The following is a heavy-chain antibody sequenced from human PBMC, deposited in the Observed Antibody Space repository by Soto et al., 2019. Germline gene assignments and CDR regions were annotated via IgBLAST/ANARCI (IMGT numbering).Heavy chain of an antibody. CDR3: ATDFTLKTWVRH. V-gene: IGHV1-24*01. Sequence: GASVKVSCKVSGYTLTELSMHWVRQAPGKGLEWMGGFDPEDGETIYAQKFQGRVTMTEDTSTDTAYMELSSLRSEDTAVYYCATDFTLKTWVRHWGQGTPVTVSS. D-gene: IGHD3-16*01. CDR2: FDPEDGET. CDR1: GYTLTELS. J-gene: IGHJ1*01.